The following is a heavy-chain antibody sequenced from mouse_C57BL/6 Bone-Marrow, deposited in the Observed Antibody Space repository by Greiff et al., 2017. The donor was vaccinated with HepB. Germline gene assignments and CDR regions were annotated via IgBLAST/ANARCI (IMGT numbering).Heavy chain of an antibody. CDR1: GFTFSSYG. Sequence: EVMLVESGGDLVKPGGSLKLSCAASGFTFSSYGMSWVRQTPDKRLEWVATLSSGGSYTYYPDSVKGRFTISRDNAKNTLYLQMSSLKSEDTAMYYCARLDYGSSWDWFAYWGQGTLVTVSA. J-gene: IGHJ3*01. CDR2: LSSGGSYT. V-gene: IGHV5-6*02. CDR3: ARLDYGSSWDWFAY. D-gene: IGHD1-1*01.